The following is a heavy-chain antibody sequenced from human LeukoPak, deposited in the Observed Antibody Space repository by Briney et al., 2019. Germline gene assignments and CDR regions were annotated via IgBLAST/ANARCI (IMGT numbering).Heavy chain of an antibody. Sequence: QTGGSLTLSCPASGFSFSSYSTNWVRQPPGRGLEWLSYISSSGGTIYYAGSVKGRFTISRDNAKNSLYLQMNSLRVEDTAIYYCAGDRRHSGSYYGWFDPCGQGTLVTVSS. D-gene: IGHD5-12*01. J-gene: IGHJ5*02. CDR1: GFSFSSYS. CDR3: AGDRRHSGSYYGWFDP. CDR2: ISSSGGTI. V-gene: IGHV3-48*01.